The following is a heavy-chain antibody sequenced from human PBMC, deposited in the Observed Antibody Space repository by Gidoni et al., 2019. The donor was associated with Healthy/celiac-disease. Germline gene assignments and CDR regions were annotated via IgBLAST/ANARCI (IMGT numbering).Heavy chain of an antibody. CDR1: GGSISSSSYY. CDR2: IYYSGST. D-gene: IGHD6-19*01. CDR3: AALGWYNY. Sequence: QLQLQESGPGLVKPSENLSRTCNVSGGSISSSSYYWGWIRQPPGKGLEWIGSIYYSGSTYSNPSLKSRVTISVDTSKNQFSLKLSSVTAADTAVYYCAALGWYNYWGQGTLVTVSS. J-gene: IGHJ4*02. V-gene: IGHV4-39*01.